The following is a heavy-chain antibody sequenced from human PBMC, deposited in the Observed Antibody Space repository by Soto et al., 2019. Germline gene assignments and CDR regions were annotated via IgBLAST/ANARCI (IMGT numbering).Heavy chain of an antibody. CDR3: ARTYVDQGGYCTNGVCPNWFDP. D-gene: IGHD2-8*01. V-gene: IGHV1-69*04. CDR1: GGTFSSYA. J-gene: IGHJ5*02. CDR2: IIPILGIA. Sequence: ASVKVSCKASGGTFSSYAISWVRQAPGQGLEWMGRIIPILGIANYAQKFQGRVTITADKSTSTAYMELSSLRSEETAVYYCARTYVDQGGYCTNGVCPNWFDPWGQGTLVTVSS.